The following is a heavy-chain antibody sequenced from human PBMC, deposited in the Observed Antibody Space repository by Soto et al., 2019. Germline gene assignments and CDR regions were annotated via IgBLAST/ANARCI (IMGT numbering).Heavy chain of an antibody. Sequence: ITLKESGPTLVKPTQTLTLTCTFSGFSLSTSAVGVGWIRQPPGKALEWLALIYWDDDKRYSPSLKSRLTISKNTAKNQVVLTMTNMDPVDTASYYGGYVYYNSGRWDAWGQGTLVTFSS. CDR2: IYWDDDK. V-gene: IGHV2-5*02. CDR3: GYVYYNSGRWDA. J-gene: IGHJ5*02. D-gene: IGHD3-10*01. CDR1: GFSLSTSAVG.